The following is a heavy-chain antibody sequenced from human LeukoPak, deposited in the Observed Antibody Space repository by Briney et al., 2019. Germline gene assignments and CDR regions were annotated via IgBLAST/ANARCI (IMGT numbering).Heavy chain of an antibody. J-gene: IGHJ4*02. V-gene: IGHV3-64*01. CDR2: ITTNGDRT. CDR1: GFTFSNYV. Sequence: GWSLRLSCAASGFTFSNYVMHWVRQAPGKGLEYVSTITTNGDRTYSANSVKGRFTISKDNSKNPLYLQMGSLRAEDLAVYYCARDLSGSNALDYWGQGTLVTVSS. CDR3: ARDLSGSNALDY. D-gene: IGHD1-26*01.